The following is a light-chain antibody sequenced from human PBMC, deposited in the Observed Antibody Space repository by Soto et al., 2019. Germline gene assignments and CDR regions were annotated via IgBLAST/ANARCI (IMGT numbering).Light chain of an antibody. CDR1: SSDVGGYNY. CDR2: DVS. Sequence: SALTQPASVSGSPGQSVTISCTGTSSDVGGYNYVSWYQQNAGKAPKLTIYDVSNRPSGVSDRFSGSKSGNTASLTISGLHAEDEADYYCSSYTSGTTRYVFGTGTKVTVL. V-gene: IGLV2-14*03. CDR3: SSYTSGTTRYV. J-gene: IGLJ1*01.